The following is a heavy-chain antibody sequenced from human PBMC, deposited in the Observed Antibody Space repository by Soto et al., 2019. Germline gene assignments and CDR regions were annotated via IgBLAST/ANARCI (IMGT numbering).Heavy chain of an antibody. CDR3: ATHGLRLSSPPAFDN. Sequence: QLVQSGSEVKKPGSSVKVSCQASGGTFSGYVVTWVRQAPGQGLEWMGEFVPLFRTTNYAQRFSGRITRTADESTSTAYMELRTLRTNDTAVYYCATHGLRLSSPPAFDNWGQGTLVTFSS. J-gene: IGHJ4*02. CDR2: FVPLFRTT. V-gene: IGHV1-69*01. CDR1: GGTFSGYV.